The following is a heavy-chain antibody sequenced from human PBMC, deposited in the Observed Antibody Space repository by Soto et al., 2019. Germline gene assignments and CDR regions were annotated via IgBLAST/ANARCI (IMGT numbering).Heavy chain of an antibody. CDR1: GFTVSTYW. D-gene: IGHD4-17*01. CDR3: AKARVPSSDYGRYFDL. V-gene: IGHV3-74*01. Sequence: EVQLVESGGGLVQPGGSLRLSCAASGFTVSTYWMHWVRQDPGKGLMWVSRISPDGSTTTYAHPVRGRFTISRATAENTLYLQMNRLRVADTAVYYCAKARVPSSDYGRYFDLWGRGTLVTVSS. CDR2: ISPDGSTT. J-gene: IGHJ2*01.